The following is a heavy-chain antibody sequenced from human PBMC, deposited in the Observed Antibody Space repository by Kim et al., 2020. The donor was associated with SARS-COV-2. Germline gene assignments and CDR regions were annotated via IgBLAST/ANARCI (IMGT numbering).Heavy chain of an antibody. Sequence: SETLSLTCTVSGGSISSSYWSWIRQPPGKGLEWIGYIFSSGNSNYNPSLKTRVTISVDSSMNQFSLNLRSVTAADTAVYYCARAPLISYFDHTRGSFDVWGQGTMVTVSS. D-gene: IGHD3-9*01. CDR2: IFSSGNS. CDR1: GGSISSSY. CDR3: ARAPLISYFDHTRGSFDV. J-gene: IGHJ3*01. V-gene: IGHV4-59*01.